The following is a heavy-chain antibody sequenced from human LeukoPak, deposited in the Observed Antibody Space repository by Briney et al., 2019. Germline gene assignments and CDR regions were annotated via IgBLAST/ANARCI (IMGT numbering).Heavy chain of an antibody. D-gene: IGHD1-1*01. CDR3: VRARLERRISAFDY. V-gene: IGHV4-61*02. Sequence: PSETLSLTCTVSGGSISSGSYYWSWIRQPAGKGLEWIGRIYIRGTTNYNPSLKSRVTISVDTSKNQFSLKLSSVTAADTAVYYCVRARLERRISAFDYWGQGTLVTVSS. CDR2: IYIRGTT. CDR1: GGSISSGSYY. J-gene: IGHJ4*02.